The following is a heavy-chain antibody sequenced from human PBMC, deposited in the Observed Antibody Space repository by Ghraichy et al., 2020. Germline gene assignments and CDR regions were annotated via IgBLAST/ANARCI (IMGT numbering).Heavy chain of an antibody. Sequence: ASVKVSCKASGYTVSSHYMHWVRQSPLQGVEWMGWINPNSGGTNYAQKFQGWVTMTRDTSISTVYMELSRLRSDDTAVYYCARDRYCSGGSCPRGGMDVWGQGTMVTASS. V-gene: IGHV1-2*04. CDR1: GYTVSSHY. D-gene: IGHD2-15*01. CDR3: ARDRYCSGGSCPRGGMDV. CDR2: INPNSGGT. J-gene: IGHJ6*02.